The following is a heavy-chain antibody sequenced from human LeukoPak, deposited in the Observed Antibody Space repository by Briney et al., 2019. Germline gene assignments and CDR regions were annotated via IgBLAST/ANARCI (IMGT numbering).Heavy chain of an antibody. Sequence: SETLSLTCTVSGGSISSGGYYWSWTRQHPGKGLEWIGYIYYSGSTYYNPSLKSRVTISVDTSKNQFSLKLSSVTAADTAVYYCARDHCSSTSCYLGIWGQGTMVTVSS. CDR3: ARDHCSSTSCYLGI. J-gene: IGHJ3*02. CDR1: GGSISSGGYY. D-gene: IGHD2-2*01. CDR2: IYYSGST. V-gene: IGHV4-31*03.